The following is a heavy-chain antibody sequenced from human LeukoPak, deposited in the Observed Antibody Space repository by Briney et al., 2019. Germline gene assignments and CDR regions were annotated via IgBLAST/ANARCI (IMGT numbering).Heavy chain of an antibody. CDR3: ATGVGGRSYSNTDKGVDY. Sequence: ASVKVSCKVSGYTLTELSMHWVRQAPGKGLEWMGGFDPEDGETIYAQKFQGRVTMTEDTSTDTAYMELSSLRSEDTAVYYCATGVGGRSYSNTDKGVDYWGQGTLVTVSS. CDR2: FDPEDGET. V-gene: IGHV1-24*01. J-gene: IGHJ4*02. CDR1: GYTLTELS. D-gene: IGHD1-26*01.